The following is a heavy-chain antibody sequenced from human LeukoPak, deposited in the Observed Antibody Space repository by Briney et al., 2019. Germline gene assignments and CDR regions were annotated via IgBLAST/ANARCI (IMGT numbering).Heavy chain of an antibody. D-gene: IGHD6-19*01. V-gene: IGHV3-23*01. CDR1: GFTFSSYA. J-gene: IGHJ4*02. CDR2: ISGSGGST. Sequence: GGSLRLSCAASGFTFSSYAMSWVRQAPGKGLEWVSAISGSGGSTYYAGSVKGRFTISRDNSKNTLYLQMNSLRAEDTAVYYWANAPETVAVAAYWGQGTLVTVSS. CDR3: ANAPETVAVAAY.